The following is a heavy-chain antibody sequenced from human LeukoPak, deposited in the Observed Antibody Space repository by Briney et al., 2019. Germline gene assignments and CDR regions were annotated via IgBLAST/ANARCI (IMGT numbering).Heavy chain of an antibody. CDR2: INSDGSST. CDR3: ARALEVPHRGVEYYFDY. Sequence: PGGSLRLSCAASGFTFSSYWMHWVRQAPGKGLVWVSRINSDGSSTSYADSVKGRFTISRDNAENTLYLQMNSLRAEDTAVYYCARALEVPHRGVEYYFDYWGQGTLVTVSS. V-gene: IGHV3-74*01. J-gene: IGHJ4*02. CDR1: GFTFSSYW. D-gene: IGHD3-3*01.